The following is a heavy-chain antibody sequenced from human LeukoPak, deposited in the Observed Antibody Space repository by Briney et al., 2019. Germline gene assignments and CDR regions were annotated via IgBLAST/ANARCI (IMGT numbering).Heavy chain of an antibody. CDR2: IFYSGST. J-gene: IGHJ3*01. CDR3: ASSRVGDVFDV. CDR1: GGSIRSSNYY. D-gene: IGHD1-26*01. V-gene: IGHV4-39*02. Sequence: KPSETLSLTCTVSGGSIRSSNYYWSLIPPSPGKGVECIGSIFYSGSTFYNPSLRSRATISVDTSKNYFSLKLTSVTAADAAVYYCASSRVGDVFDVWGQGTMVPISS.